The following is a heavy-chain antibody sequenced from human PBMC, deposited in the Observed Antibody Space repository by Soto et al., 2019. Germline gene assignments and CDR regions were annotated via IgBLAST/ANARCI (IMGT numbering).Heavy chain of an antibody. V-gene: IGHV3-74*01. CDR1: GFTFISYW. CDR3: ARWRDYGDYFDY. Sequence: PGGSLRLSCASSGFTFISYWMHWVRQPPGKGLVWVSRINSDGSRTSYADSVKGRFTISRDNAKNTLYLQMNSLRAEDTAVYYCARWRDYGDYFDYWGQGTLVTVSS. CDR2: INSDGSRT. J-gene: IGHJ4*02. D-gene: IGHD4-17*01.